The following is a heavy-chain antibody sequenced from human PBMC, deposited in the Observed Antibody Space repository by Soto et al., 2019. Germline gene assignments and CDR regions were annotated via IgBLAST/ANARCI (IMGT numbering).Heavy chain of an antibody. CDR3: ARGKWYGGPQPSNFDY. V-gene: IGHV1-46*01. D-gene: IGHD4-17*01. CDR1: GYTFTSYY. J-gene: IGHJ4*02. CDR2: IHPSGGIT. Sequence: GASVKVSCKASGYTFTSYYMHWVRQAPGQGLEWMGIIHPSGGITSYAQKFQGRVTMTRDTSTSTVYMELSSLRSDDTAVYYCARGKWYGGPQPSNFDYWGQGTLVTVSS.